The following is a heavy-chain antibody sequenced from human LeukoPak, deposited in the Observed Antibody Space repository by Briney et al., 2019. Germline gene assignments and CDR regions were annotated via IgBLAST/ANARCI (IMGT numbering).Heavy chain of an antibody. J-gene: IGHJ4*02. D-gene: IGHD6-13*01. CDR2: IYTSGST. CDR1: GGSLSSYY. CDR3: ARATAAAGTVYFDY. V-gene: IGHV4-4*07. Sequence: SETLSLTCTVSGGSLSSYYWSWIRQPAGQGLEWIGRIYTSGSTNYNPSLTSRVTMSVDTSKNQFSLKLSSVTAADTAVYYCARATAAAGTVYFDYWGQGTLVTVSS.